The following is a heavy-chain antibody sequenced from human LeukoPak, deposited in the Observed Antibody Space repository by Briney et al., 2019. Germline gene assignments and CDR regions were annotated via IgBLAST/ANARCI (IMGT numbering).Heavy chain of an antibody. Sequence: GGPLRLSCAASGSTFSSYWMSWVRQAPGKGLEWVANIRQDGSEKYYVDSVKGRFTISRDNAKNSLYLQMNSLRAEDTAVYYCARVQSPWYSSGWYRYFDYGGQGTLVTASS. J-gene: IGHJ4*02. CDR2: IRQDGSEK. CDR3: ARVQSPWYSSGWYRYFDY. V-gene: IGHV3-7*01. D-gene: IGHD6-19*01. CDR1: GSTFSSYW.